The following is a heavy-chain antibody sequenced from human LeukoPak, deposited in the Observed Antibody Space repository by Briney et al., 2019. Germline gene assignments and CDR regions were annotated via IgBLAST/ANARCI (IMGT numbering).Heavy chain of an antibody. Sequence: PGGSLRLFCAASGFTFRSYAMSWVRQAPGKGLEWVSAISGSGGSTYYADSVKGRFTISRDNSKNTLYLQMNSLRAEDTAVYYCAKRTYGDYYFDYWGQGTLVTVSS. CDR3: AKRTYGDYYFDY. J-gene: IGHJ4*02. CDR2: ISGSGGST. V-gene: IGHV3-23*01. D-gene: IGHD4-17*01. CDR1: GFTFRSYA.